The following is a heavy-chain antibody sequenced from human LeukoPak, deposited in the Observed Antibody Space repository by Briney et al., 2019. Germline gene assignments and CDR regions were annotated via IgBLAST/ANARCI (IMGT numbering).Heavy chain of an antibody. D-gene: IGHD5-12*01. CDR3: ARGGSGYDFDF. V-gene: IGHV3-33*01. CDR2: IWYDGSNK. CDR1: GFTFTSYG. J-gene: IGHJ4*02. Sequence: PGGSLRLSCAASGFTFTSYGMHWVRPAPGKGLERGAVIWYDGSNKYYVDSVKGRFTISRDNSKNTLYLQMNSLRAEDTAVYYCARGGSGYDFDFWGQGTLVTVSS.